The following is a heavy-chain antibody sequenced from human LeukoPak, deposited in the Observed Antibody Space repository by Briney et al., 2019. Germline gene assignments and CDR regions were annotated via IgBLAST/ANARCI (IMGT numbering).Heavy chain of an antibody. CDR1: GYTFTGYY. V-gene: IGHV1-2*02. J-gene: IGHJ5*02. CDR2: INPNSGTT. CDR3: ARSPITIFGVGSLDP. Sequence: GASVKVSCKASGYTFTGYYMHWVRQAPGQGLEWMGWINPNSGTTNYAQKFQGRVTMTRATSITTAYMELSSLSSDDTAIYYCARSPITIFGVGSLDPWGQGTLVTVSS. D-gene: IGHD3-3*01.